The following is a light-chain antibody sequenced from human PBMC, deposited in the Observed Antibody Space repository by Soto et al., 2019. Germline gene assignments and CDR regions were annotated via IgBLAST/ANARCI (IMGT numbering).Light chain of an antibody. V-gene: IGKV3-20*01. CDR2: GAS. CDR1: QSVSSSY. CDR3: QQYGSSPLT. Sequence: EIVLTQSPGTLSLSPGERATLSCRASQSVSSSYLAWYQQKPGQAPRLLIYGASSRATGIPDRFGGSGSGTDFTLTISSLDPEDFAVYYCQQYGSSPLTFGGGTKVDIK. J-gene: IGKJ4*01.